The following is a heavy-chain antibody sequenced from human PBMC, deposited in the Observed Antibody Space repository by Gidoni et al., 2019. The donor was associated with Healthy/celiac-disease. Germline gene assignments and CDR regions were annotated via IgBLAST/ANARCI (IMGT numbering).Heavy chain of an antibody. CDR2: IRSKAYGGTT. CDR3: TREPAHYALTGYGMDV. D-gene: IGHD7-27*01. V-gene: IGHV3-49*03. CDR1: GFTFGDYA. Sequence: EVQLVESGGGLVQPGRSLRLSCIASGFTFGDYALSWFRQAPGKGLEWVGFIRSKAYGGTTEYAASVKGRFTISRDDSKSIAYLQMNSLKTEDTAVYYCTREPAHYALTGYGMDVWGQGTTVTVSS. J-gene: IGHJ6*02.